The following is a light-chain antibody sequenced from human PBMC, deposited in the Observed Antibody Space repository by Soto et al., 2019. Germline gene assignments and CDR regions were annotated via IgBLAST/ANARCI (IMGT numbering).Light chain of an antibody. V-gene: IGKV2-30*01. CDR2: KVS. Sequence: DVVMTQSPLSLPVTLGQPASISCRSSQSLVYSDGNTYLTWFQQRPGQSPRRLIYKVSNRDSGVPDRFSGSGSGSDFTLRISRVDAEDVGGYYCLQGTHWPPYTLGQWTKLEIK. CDR3: LQGTHWPPYT. CDR1: QSLVYSDGNTY. J-gene: IGKJ2*01.